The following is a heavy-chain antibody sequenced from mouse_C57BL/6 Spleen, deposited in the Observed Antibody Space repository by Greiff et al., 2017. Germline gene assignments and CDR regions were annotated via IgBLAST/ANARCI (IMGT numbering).Heavy chain of an antibody. Sequence: VQLQQSGAELARPGASVKLSCKASGYTFTSYGISWVKQRTGQGLEWIGEIYPRSGNTYYNEKFKGKATLTADKSSSTAYMELRSLTSEGSAVYFCARSEVYDGSSYGGGYAMDYWGQGTSVTVSS. V-gene: IGHV1-81*01. CDR2: IYPRSGNT. D-gene: IGHD1-1*01. CDR1: GYTFTSYG. J-gene: IGHJ4*01. CDR3: ARSEVYDGSSYGGGYAMDY.